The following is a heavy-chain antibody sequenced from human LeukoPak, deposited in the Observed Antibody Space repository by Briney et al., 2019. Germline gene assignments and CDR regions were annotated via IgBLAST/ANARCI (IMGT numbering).Heavy chain of an antibody. V-gene: IGHV5-51*01. CDR3: ARSRGTYSSWLDY. CDR1: GYSFTSCW. Sequence: GESLKISCKGSGYSFTSCWIAWVRQMPGKGLEWMGIIYPHDSNTRYSPSFQGQVTISADKSISTAYLQWSSLKASDTAMYYCARSRGTYSSWLDYWGQGTLVTVSS. CDR2: IYPHDSNT. J-gene: IGHJ4*02. D-gene: IGHD6-13*01.